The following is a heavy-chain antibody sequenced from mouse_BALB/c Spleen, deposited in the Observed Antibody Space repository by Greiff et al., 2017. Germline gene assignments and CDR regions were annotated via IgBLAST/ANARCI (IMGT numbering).Heavy chain of an antibody. CDR3: ARSGLYYGSSYGYAMDY. J-gene: IGHJ4*01. V-gene: IGHV1-39*01. CDR1: GYSFTGYN. Sequence: VQLQQSGPELEKPGASVKISCKASGYSFTGYNMNWVKQSNGKSLEWIGNIDPSYGGTSYNQKFKGKATLIVDKSSSTAYMQLKSMTSEDFAVYYCARSGLYYGSSYGYAMDYWGQGTSVTVSS. CDR2: IDPSYGGT. D-gene: IGHD1-1*01.